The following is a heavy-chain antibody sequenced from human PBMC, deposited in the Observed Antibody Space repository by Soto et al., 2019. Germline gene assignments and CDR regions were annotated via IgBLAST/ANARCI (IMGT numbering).Heavy chain of an antibody. J-gene: IGHJ4*02. D-gene: IGHD1-26*01. CDR3: AILVGASSSDY. CDR2: INSNSGDT. Sequence: ASVKVSCKASGYTFTGYFIHWVRQAPGQGLEWMGWINSNSGDTNYAQKFQGRVTVTRDTSISTAYMELSRLRSDDTAVYYCAILVGASSSDYWGQGTLVTVSS. CDR1: GYTFTGYF. V-gene: IGHV1-2*02.